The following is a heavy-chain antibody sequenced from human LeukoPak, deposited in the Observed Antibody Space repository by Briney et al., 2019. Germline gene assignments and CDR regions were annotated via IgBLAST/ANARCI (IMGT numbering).Heavy chain of an antibody. CDR1: GFTFSSYS. J-gene: IGHJ4*02. Sequence: PGGSLRLSCAASGFTFSSYSMNWVRQAPGKGLEWVAATSSSDSGKYHADSVRGRFTISRDNSKNTVYLQMNSLRAEDTAVYYCAKRSGATDYWGQGTLVTVSS. CDR2: TSSSDSGK. D-gene: IGHD1-26*01. V-gene: IGHV3-23*01. CDR3: AKRSGATDY.